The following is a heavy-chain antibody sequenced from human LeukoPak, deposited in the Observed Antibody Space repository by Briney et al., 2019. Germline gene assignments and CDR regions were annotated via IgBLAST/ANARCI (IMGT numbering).Heavy chain of an antibody. V-gene: IGHV3-53*01. CDR2: IYSDNT. CDR1: GFTVSSNS. CDR3: ARERSTSYYFCWFDP. D-gene: IGHD2-2*01. Sequence: GGSLRLSCTVSGFTVSSNSMSWVRQAPGKGLEWVSFIYSDNTHYSDSVKGRFTISRDNSKNTLYLQMNSLRAEDTAVYYCARERSTSYYFCWFDPWGQGTLVTVSS. J-gene: IGHJ5*02.